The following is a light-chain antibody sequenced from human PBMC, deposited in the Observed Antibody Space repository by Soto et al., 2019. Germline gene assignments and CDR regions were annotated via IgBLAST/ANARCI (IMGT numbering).Light chain of an antibody. CDR1: SSDVGSENF. Sequence: QSVLAQPPSASGSRGQSVTISCTGTSSDVGSENFVSWYQQRPGKAPKLLIYEVSERPSGVPDRFSGSKSGNTASLTVSGFQAEDEADYYCGSYAGSHTFVFGTGTKVTVL. CDR3: GSYAGSHTFV. J-gene: IGLJ1*01. CDR2: EVS. V-gene: IGLV2-8*01.